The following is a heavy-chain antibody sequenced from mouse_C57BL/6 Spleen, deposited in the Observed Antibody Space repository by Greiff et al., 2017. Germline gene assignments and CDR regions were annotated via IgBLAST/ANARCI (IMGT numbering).Heavy chain of an antibody. D-gene: IGHD3-2*02. CDR2: IWRGGST. Sequence: VQVVESGPGLVQPSQSLSITCTVSGFSLTSYGVHWVRQSPGKGLEWLGVIWRGGSTDYNAAFMSRLSITKDNSKSQVFFKMNSLQADDTAIYYCAKDSSGYMRMDYWGQGTSVTVSS. J-gene: IGHJ4*01. CDR1: GFSLTSYG. CDR3: AKDSSGYMRMDY. V-gene: IGHV2-5*01.